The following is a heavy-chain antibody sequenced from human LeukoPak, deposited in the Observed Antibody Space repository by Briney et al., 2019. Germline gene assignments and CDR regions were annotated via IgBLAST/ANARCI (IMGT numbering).Heavy chain of an antibody. D-gene: IGHD3-10*01. CDR2: ISSSSSYI. CDR3: ARGASSYYYGSGTEYDFDY. Sequence: GGSLRLSCAASGFTFSSYSMNWVRQAPGKGLEWVSSISSSSSYIYYADSVKGRFTISRDNAKNSLYLQMNSLRAEDTAVYYCARGASSYYYGSGTEYDFDYWGQGTLVTVSS. J-gene: IGHJ4*02. CDR1: GFTFSSYS. V-gene: IGHV3-21*01.